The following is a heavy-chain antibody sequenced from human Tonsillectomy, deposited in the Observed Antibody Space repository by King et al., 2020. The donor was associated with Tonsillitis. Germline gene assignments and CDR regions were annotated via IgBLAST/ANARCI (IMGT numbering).Heavy chain of an antibody. Sequence: VQLVESGGGLVKPGGSLRLSCAASGFTFSSYSMNWVRQAPGKGLEWVSSIISSSSYIYYADSVKGRFTISRDNAKNSLYLQMNSLRAEDTAVYYCARGQYYDFWSGYYRDYYYYYMDVWGKGTTVTVSS. V-gene: IGHV3-21*01. CDR1: GFTFSSYS. J-gene: IGHJ6*03. D-gene: IGHD3-3*01. CDR2: IISSSSYI. CDR3: ARGQYYDFWSGYYRDYYYYYMDV.